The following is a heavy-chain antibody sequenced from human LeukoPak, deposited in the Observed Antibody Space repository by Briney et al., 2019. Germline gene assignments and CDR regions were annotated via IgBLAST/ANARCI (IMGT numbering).Heavy chain of an antibody. V-gene: IGHV4-39*01. Sequence: PSETLSLSCTVSGGSISSSSYYWGWIRQPPGKGLEWIGSIYYSGSTYYNPSLKRRVTISVDTSKNQFSLKLSSVTAADTAVYSCARPFCGGDCYSDFDYWGQGTLVTVSS. CDR2: IYYSGST. D-gene: IGHD2-21*02. J-gene: IGHJ4*02. CDR1: GGSISSSSYY. CDR3: ARPFCGGDCYSDFDY.